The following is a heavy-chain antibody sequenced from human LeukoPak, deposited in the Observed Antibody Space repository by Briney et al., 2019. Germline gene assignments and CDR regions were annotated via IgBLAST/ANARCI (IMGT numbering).Heavy chain of an antibody. Sequence: ASVKVSCKASGYTFTSYDINWVRQATGQGLEWMGWMNPNSGNTGYAQKFQGRVTMTRNTSISTAYMELSSLRSEDTAVYYCARGFVRYCSSTSCQNWFNPWGQGTLVTVSS. J-gene: IGHJ5*02. D-gene: IGHD2-2*01. V-gene: IGHV1-8*01. CDR3: ARGFVRYCSSTSCQNWFNP. CDR1: GYTFTSYD. CDR2: MNPNSGNT.